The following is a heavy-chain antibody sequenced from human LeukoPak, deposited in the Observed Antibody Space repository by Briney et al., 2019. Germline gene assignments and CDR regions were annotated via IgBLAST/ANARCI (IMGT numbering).Heavy chain of an antibody. CDR3: ARPHYCSGSSCSHFDY. CDR1: GVSITSSIYH. Sequence: SETLSLTCIVSGVSITSSIYHWGWIRQPPGKGLEWIGNAYYTGSTSYNPSLKSRVTISVDTSKNHFSLKLSSVTAADTAVYYCARPHYCSGSSCSHFDYWGQGTLVTVSS. J-gene: IGHJ4*02. V-gene: IGHV4-39*02. D-gene: IGHD2-15*01. CDR2: AYYTGST.